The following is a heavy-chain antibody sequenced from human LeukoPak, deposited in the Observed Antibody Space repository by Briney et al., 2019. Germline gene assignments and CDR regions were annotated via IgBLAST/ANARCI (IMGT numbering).Heavy chain of an antibody. Sequence: GGSLRLSCTPSTFAINIYAMTWVRQAPGKGLEWVSSITVNGGDIYYADSVRGRFTISRDNSKNTLYLQMNSLRAEDTALYYCAKGAYDYIEMGYFDDWGQGTLVTVSS. V-gene: IGHV3-23*01. J-gene: IGHJ4*02. CDR3: AKGAYDYIEMGYFDD. D-gene: IGHD5-12*01. CDR2: ITVNGGDI. CDR1: TFAINIYA.